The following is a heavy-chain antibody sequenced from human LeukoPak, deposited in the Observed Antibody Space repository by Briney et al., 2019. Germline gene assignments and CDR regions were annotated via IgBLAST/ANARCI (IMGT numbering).Heavy chain of an antibody. CDR2: IKQDGSEK. D-gene: IGHD1-14*01. J-gene: IGHJ4*02. CDR3: ARNVYRTFDS. CDR1: GFTFSTYW. V-gene: IGHV3-7*01. Sequence: PGGSLRLSCSASGFTFSTYWMSWVRQAPGKGLEWVANIKQDGSEKYYVDSVKDRFTISRDNAKNSLYLQMNSLRVEDTAVYYCARNVYRTFDSWDQGTLVTVSS.